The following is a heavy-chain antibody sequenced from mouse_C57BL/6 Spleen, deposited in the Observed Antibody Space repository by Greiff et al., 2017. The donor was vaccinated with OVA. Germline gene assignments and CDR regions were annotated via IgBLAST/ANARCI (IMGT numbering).Heavy chain of an antibody. V-gene: IGHV2-2*01. CDR3: ARTGYDYEVENYFGY. CDR1: GFSFTSYG. J-gene: IGHJ2*01. CDR2: IWSGGST. Sequence: VHLVESGPGLVQPSQSLSITCTASGFSFTSYGVHWVRQSPGKGLEWLGVIWSGGSTAYNAAFLSRLSTSKDNSKSQVFFKRNSLQADDTAIYYCARTGYDYEVENYFGYWGQGTTLTVSS. D-gene: IGHD2-4*01.